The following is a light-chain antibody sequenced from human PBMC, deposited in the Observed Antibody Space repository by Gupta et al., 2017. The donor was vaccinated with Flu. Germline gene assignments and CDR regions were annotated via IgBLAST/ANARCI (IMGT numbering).Light chain of an antibody. CDR1: ISDIGGYYF. CDR3: CSYARTSTWL. J-gene: IGLJ3*02. Sequence: TISDIGGYYFVSWYQQHSGKAPKLIVYNVDKRPSGVPDRFSGSKPGNTASLTVSGLLAEDEADYYCCSYARTSTWLFGGGTKLSVL. V-gene: IGLV2-11*03. CDR2: NVD.